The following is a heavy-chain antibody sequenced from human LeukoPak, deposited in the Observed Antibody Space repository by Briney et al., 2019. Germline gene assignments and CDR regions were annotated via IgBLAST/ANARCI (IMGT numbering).Heavy chain of an antibody. CDR1: GFTFGDYA. D-gene: IGHD3-10*01. J-gene: IGHJ6*02. Sequence: PGGSLRLSCTASGFTFGDYAMSWVRQAPGKGLEWLSVIYTIGSTYYADSVKGRFTISRDNSKNTLYLQLHSLRAEDTAVYYCARGHMVVYYYYGLDVWGQGTTVTVSS. V-gene: IGHV3-66*01. CDR3: ARGHMVVYYYYGLDV. CDR2: IYTIGST.